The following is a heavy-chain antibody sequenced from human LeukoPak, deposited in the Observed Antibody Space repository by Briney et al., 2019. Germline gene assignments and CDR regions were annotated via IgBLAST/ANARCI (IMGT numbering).Heavy chain of an antibody. J-gene: IGHJ4*02. V-gene: IGHV3-21*01. CDR1: GFTFSSYS. CDR3: ARNPYGAGYFDY. CDR2: ISSSSSYI. D-gene: IGHD4-17*01. Sequence: GGSLRLSCAASGFTFSSYSMNWVRQAPGKGLEWVSSISSSSSYIYYADSVKGRFTISRDNAKNSLYLQMNSLRAEVTAVYYCARNPYGAGYFDYWGQGTLVTVSS.